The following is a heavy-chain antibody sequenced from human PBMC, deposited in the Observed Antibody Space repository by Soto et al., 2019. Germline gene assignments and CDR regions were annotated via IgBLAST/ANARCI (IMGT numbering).Heavy chain of an antibody. J-gene: IGHJ6*02. CDR3: ARRGAKAFGLDV. CDR2: IHGGDSDT. Sequence: XGSLKISCKGCGYTFTSYWIVWVRQKPGKGLEWMGIIHGGDSDTRYSPSFQGQVTISADKSIGTAYLQWTSLKASDAAMYYCARRGAKAFGLDVWGQGTTVTVSS. D-gene: IGHD3-10*01. V-gene: IGHV5-51*01. CDR1: GYTFTSYW.